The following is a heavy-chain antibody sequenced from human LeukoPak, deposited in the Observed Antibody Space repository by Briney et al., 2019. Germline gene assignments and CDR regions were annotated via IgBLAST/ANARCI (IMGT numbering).Heavy chain of an antibody. V-gene: IGHV4-34*01. CDR2: INLSGYT. D-gene: IGHD2-21*02. Sequence: SETLSLTCAVSGVSFDDYYWSWVRQTPGKGLEWIGEINLSGYTNDSPSLKSRVTLSIDTSRKQFSLNLRSVTVADTGIYYCTRMTAGHDYWGQGTLVTVSS. J-gene: IGHJ4*02. CDR1: GVSFDDYY. CDR3: TRMTAGHDY.